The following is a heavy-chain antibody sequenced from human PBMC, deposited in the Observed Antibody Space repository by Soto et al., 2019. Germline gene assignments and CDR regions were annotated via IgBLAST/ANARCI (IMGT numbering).Heavy chain of an antibody. CDR2: ISAYNGNT. CDR1: GYTFTSYG. Sequence: ASVKVSCKASGYTFTSYGISWVRQAPGQGLEWMGWISAYNGNTNYAQKLQGRVTMTTDTSTSTAYMELRSLRSDDTAVYYCARVSGSGSYFPIGYWGQGTLVTVSS. J-gene: IGHJ4*02. CDR3: ARVSGSGSYFPIGY. V-gene: IGHV1-18*01. D-gene: IGHD3-10*01.